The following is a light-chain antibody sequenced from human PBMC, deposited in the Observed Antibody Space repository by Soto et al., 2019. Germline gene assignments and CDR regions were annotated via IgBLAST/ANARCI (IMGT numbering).Light chain of an antibody. V-gene: IGKV3-15*01. Sequence: EIEVTQSPATLSVSPGETATLSCRASHSVSSKLAWYQQKHGQAPRLLIYGASTRVTGIPARFSGSGSGTEFTLTINSLQSEDFAVYYCQEYNEWPPLYTFGQGTKLEIK. CDR1: HSVSSK. CDR3: QEYNEWPPLYT. J-gene: IGKJ2*01. CDR2: GAS.